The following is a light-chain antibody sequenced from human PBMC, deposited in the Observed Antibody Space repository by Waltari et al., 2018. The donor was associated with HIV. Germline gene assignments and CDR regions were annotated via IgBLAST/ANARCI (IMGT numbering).Light chain of an antibody. CDR3: GTWDSGLSAVV. J-gene: IGLJ3*02. CDR2: DNY. CDR1: SSNLCSNV. Sequence: QSVLTQPPSVSAAPGQRVTISCPGRSSNLCSNVVSWYQQLPGTAPKLLIFDNYKRPSGIPDRFSGSKSGTSATLGITGLQTGDEADYYCGTWDSGLSAVVFGGGTKLTVL. V-gene: IGLV1-51*01.